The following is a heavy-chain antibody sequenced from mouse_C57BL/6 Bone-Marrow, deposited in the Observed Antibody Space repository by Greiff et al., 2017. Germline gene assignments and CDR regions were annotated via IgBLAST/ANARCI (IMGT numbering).Heavy chain of an antibody. CDR3: ARRSLGAWFAD. CDR2: IYPRSGNT. CDR1: GYTFTSYG. V-gene: IGHV1-81*01. D-gene: IGHD4-1*01. J-gene: IGHJ3*01. Sequence: QVQLKESGAELARPGASVKLSCKASGYTFTSYGISWVKQRTGPGLEWIGEIYPRSGNTYYNEKFKGKATLTADKSSSTAYMELRSLTSEDSAVYFCARRSLGAWFADWGKGTLVTVSA.